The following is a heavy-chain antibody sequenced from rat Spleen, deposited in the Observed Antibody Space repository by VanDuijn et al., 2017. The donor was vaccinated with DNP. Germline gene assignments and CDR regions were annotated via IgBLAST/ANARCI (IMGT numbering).Heavy chain of an antibody. CDR1: GYSITNNY. D-gene: IGHD1-9*01. Sequence: EVQLQESGPGLVKPSQSLSLTCSVTGYSITNNYWGWIRKFPGNKMEWIGHISYSGSATYNPSLKSRISITRDTSKNQFFLQLSSVTTEDTAIYYCASTYYGFWGQGVMVTVSS. J-gene: IGHJ2*01. V-gene: IGHV3-1*01. CDR3: ASTYYGF. CDR2: ISYSGSA.